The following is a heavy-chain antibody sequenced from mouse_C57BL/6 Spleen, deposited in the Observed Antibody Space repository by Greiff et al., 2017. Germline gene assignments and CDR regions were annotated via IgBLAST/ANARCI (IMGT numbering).Heavy chain of an antibody. CDR2: ISSGSSTI. Sequence: EVHLVESGGGLVKPGGSLKLSCAASGFTFSDYGMHWVRQAPEKGLEWVAYISSGSSTIYYADTVKGRFTISRDNAKNTLFLQMTSLRSEDTAMYYCATFTTVVDKKSLYYFDYWGQGTTLTVSS. CDR3: ATFTTVVDKKSLYYFDY. V-gene: IGHV5-17*01. CDR1: GFTFSDYG. J-gene: IGHJ2*01. D-gene: IGHD1-1*01.